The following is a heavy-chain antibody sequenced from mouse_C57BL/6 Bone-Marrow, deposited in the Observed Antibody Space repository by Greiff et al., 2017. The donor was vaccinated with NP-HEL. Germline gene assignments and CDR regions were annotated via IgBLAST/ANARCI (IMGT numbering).Heavy chain of an antibody. J-gene: IGHJ1*03. CDR3: ARRDYGSSLYWYFDV. D-gene: IGHD1-1*01. V-gene: IGHV1-63*01. Sequence: VQLQQSGAELVRPGTSVKMSCKASGYTFTNYWIGWAKQRPGHGLEWIGDIYPGGGYTNYNEKFKGKATLTADKSSSTAYMQFSSLTSEDSAIYYCARRDYGSSLYWYFDVWGTGTTVTVSS. CDR1: GYTFTNYW. CDR2: IYPGGGYT.